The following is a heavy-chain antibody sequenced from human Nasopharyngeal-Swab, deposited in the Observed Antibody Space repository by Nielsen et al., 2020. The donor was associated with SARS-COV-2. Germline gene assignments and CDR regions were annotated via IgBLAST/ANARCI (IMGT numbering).Heavy chain of an antibody. V-gene: IGHV3-53*01. CDR3: AKVGSSGWYGAFDI. CDR2: IYSGDST. Sequence: GESLKIYCVVSGFTVSSNYMSWVRQAPGKGQEWVSVIYSGDSTNYAESVKGRFTISRDNSKNTLYLQMNSLRAEDTAVYYCAKVGSSGWYGAFDIWGQGTMVTVSS. D-gene: IGHD6-19*01. CDR1: GFTVSSNY. J-gene: IGHJ3*02.